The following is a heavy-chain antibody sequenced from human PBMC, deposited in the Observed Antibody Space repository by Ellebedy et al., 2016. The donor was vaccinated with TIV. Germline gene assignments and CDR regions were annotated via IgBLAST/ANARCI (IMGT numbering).Heavy chain of an antibody. Sequence: GGSLRLXCAASGFTVSSNYMSWVRQAPGKGLEWVSVIYSGGSTFYADSVKGRFTISRDNSKNTLYLQMNSLRAEDTAVYYCATRDYDLWSGVSYYYYMDVWGKGTTVTVS. J-gene: IGHJ6*03. CDR2: IYSGGST. CDR1: GFTVSSNY. D-gene: IGHD3-3*01. V-gene: IGHV3-53*01. CDR3: ATRDYDLWSGVSYYYYMDV.